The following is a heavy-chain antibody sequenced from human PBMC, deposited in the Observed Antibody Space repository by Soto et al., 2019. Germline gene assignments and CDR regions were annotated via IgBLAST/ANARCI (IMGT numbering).Heavy chain of an antibody. CDR1: GFTFSSYA. CDR3: AKDRGWNYGAIDAFDI. Sequence: PGGSLRLSCAASGFTFSSYAMSWVRQAPGKGLEWVSAISGSGGSTYYADSVKGRFTISRDNSKNTLYLQMNSLRAEDTAVYYCAKDRGWNYGAIDAFDIWGQGTMVTVSS. CDR2: ISGSGGST. D-gene: IGHD1-7*01. V-gene: IGHV3-23*01. J-gene: IGHJ3*02.